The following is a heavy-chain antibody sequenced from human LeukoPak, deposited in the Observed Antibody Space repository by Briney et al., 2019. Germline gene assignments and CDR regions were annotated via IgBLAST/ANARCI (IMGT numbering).Heavy chain of an antibody. J-gene: IGHJ3*02. Sequence: GGSLRLSCAASGFTFSSYEMNWVRQAPGKGLEWVSYISSSGSTIYYADSVKGRFTISRDNAKNSLYLQMNSLRAEDTAVYYCARAGVDAGAFDIWGQGTMVTVSS. CDR2: ISSSGSTI. D-gene: IGHD3/OR15-3a*01. CDR1: GFTFSSYE. CDR3: ARAGVDAGAFDI. V-gene: IGHV3-48*03.